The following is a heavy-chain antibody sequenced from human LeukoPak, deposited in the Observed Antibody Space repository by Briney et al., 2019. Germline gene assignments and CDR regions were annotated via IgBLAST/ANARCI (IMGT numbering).Heavy chain of an antibody. V-gene: IGHV3-30-3*01. CDR1: GFTFSSYA. CDR3: AREHATCSGGSRYSRGLDY. D-gene: IGHD2-15*01. Sequence: PGRSLRLSCAASGFTFSSYAIHWVRQAPGKGLEWVAVISYDGSNKYYADSVKGRFTISRDNSKNTLYLQMNSLRAEDTAVYYCAREHATCSGGSRYSRGLDYWGQGTLVTVSS. CDR2: ISYDGSNK. J-gene: IGHJ4*02.